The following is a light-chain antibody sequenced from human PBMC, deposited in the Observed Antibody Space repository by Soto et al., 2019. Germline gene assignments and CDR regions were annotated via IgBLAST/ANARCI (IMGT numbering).Light chain of an antibody. Sequence: EIVMTQSPATLSVSPGERATLSCRASQSVSSNLAWYQQKPGQAPRLLIYGSSTRATGIPARFSGSGSGIEFTLTSISLQSEDFAVYYCQQYNNWPLAFGQGTKVDIK. J-gene: IGKJ1*01. CDR2: GSS. V-gene: IGKV3-15*01. CDR3: QQYNNWPLA. CDR1: QSVSSN.